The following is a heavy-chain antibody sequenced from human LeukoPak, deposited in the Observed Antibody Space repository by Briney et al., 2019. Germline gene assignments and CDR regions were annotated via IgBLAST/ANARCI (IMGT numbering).Heavy chain of an antibody. Sequence: GGSLRLSCTASGFTFSDYNMNWIRQAPGKGLEWVSGLSGSGGSTDYADSVKGRFTVSRDNSKNTLFLQMNSLRAEDTAIYYCAKERDYGRADYWGQGTLVTVSS. CDR2: LSGSGGST. CDR1: GFTFSDYN. V-gene: IGHV3-23*01. J-gene: IGHJ4*02. CDR3: AKERDYGRADY. D-gene: IGHD4/OR15-4a*01.